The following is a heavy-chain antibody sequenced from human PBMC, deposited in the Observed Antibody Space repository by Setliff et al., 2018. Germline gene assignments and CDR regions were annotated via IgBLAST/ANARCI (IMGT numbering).Heavy chain of an antibody. J-gene: IGHJ4*02. Sequence: SETLSLTCAASGGTFSYYYWTWIRQPPGKGLGWVGEINHTGTTKYNPSLQSRVTISIDTSKDQFSLTVTSVTAADTAMYYCARGRNVAARLLDSWGQGTLVTVSS. D-gene: IGHD6-6*01. CDR2: INHTGTT. CDR3: ARGRNVAARLLDS. V-gene: IGHV4-34*01. CDR1: GGTFSYYY.